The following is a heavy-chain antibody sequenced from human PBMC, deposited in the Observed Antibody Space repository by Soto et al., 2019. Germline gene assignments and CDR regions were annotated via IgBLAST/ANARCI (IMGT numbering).Heavy chain of an antibody. Sequence: QITLKESGPTLVKPTQTLTLTCTFSGFSLSTSGVGVAWIRQPPGKALEWLALIYWDDDKRYRPSLESRLTITXDXXKNQXXLTXXXXXXXXXAXXYXXXXXXXXXXXXWXSXSGMDVWGQGTTVTVSS. CDR1: GFSLSTSGVG. V-gene: IGHV2-5*02. CDR2: IYWDDDK. J-gene: IGHJ6*02. CDR3: XXXXXXXXXXXWXSXSGMDV.